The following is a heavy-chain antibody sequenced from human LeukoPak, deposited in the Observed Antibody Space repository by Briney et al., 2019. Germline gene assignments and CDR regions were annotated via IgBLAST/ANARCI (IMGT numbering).Heavy chain of an antibody. J-gene: IGHJ4*02. CDR2: IRGSGGST. CDR1: GFTFSSYA. V-gene: IGHV3-23*01. Sequence: PGGSLTLSCAPSGFTFSSYAMSWVRQAPGKGLEWDSAIRGSGGSTYYADSVKGRFTISRDNSKNTLYLQMNSLRAEDTAVYYCAKDPGGLWLLKTVNYYFDYWGQGTLVTVSS. D-gene: IGHD5-18*01. CDR3: AKDPGGLWLLKTVNYYFDY.